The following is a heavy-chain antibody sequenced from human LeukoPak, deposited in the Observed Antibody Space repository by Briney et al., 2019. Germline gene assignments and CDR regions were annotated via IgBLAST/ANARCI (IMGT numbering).Heavy chain of an antibody. J-gene: IGHJ4*02. CDR1: GGSISSSSYY. CDR2: IYYSGST. D-gene: IGHD6-13*01. Sequence: PSETLSLTCTVSGGSISSSSYYWGWIRQPPGKGLEWIGSIYYSGSTYYNPSLKSRVTISVDTSKNQFSLKLSSVTAADTAVYYCARDLYSSSWYGFSDYWGQETLVTVSS. V-gene: IGHV4-39*07. CDR3: ARDLYSSSWYGFSDY.